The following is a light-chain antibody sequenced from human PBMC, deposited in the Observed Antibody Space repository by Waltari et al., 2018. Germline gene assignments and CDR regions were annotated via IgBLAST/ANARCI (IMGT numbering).Light chain of an antibody. CDR2: DAS. J-gene: IGKJ1*01. Sequence: DIQMTQSPSTLSASVGDKVTITCRASQTINNWLAWYQLKPGKAPKLLIYDASTLHSGVPSRFSGSRSETQFSLTISSLQPDDFATYFCHQYNTFSGSFGQGTKVEVK. CDR3: HQYNTFSGS. CDR1: QTINNW. V-gene: IGKV1-5*03.